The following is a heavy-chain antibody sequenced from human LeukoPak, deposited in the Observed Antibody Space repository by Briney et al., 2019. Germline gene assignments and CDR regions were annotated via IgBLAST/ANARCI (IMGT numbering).Heavy chain of an antibody. J-gene: IGHJ5*02. D-gene: IGHD2-2*01. V-gene: IGHV5-51*01. CDR1: GYSFTSYW. CDR3: ARQGSVPAAMTFSGWFDP. CDR2: IYPGDSDT. Sequence: GESLKISCKGSGYSFTSYWIGWVRQMPGKGLEWMGIIYPGDSDTRYSPSFQGQVTISADKSISTAYLQWSSLKASDTAMYYCARQGSVPAAMTFSGWFDPWGQGTLVTVSS.